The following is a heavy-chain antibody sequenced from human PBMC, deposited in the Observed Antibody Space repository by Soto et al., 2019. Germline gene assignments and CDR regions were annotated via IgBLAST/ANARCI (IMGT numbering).Heavy chain of an antibody. V-gene: IGHV3-33*06. CDR3: AKELWAYGSSPGDFDY. CDR1: GFTFSQYG. Sequence: QVQLVESGGGVVQPGKSLRLSCAASGFTFSQYGIHWVRQAPGRGLEWVAVMWYDGSNEYYADSVKGRFTVSRDNSKNPPYLQMTSLRADDTGVYYCAKELWAYGSSPGDFDYWGQGIRVTVSS. J-gene: IGHJ4*02. CDR2: MWYDGSNE. D-gene: IGHD6-19*01.